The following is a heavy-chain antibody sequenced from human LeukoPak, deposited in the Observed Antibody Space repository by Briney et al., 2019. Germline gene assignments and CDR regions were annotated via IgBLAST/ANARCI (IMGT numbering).Heavy chain of an antibody. CDR2: IYYSGST. CDR3: ARASPSLYYYFDY. J-gene: IGHJ4*02. Sequence: SETLSLTCTVSGGSISSYYWSWIRQPPGKGLEWMGYIYYSGSTNYNPSLKSRVTISVDTSKNQFSLKLSSVTAADTAVYYCARASPSLYYYFDYWGQGTLVTVSS. D-gene: IGHD6-13*01. V-gene: IGHV4-59*01. CDR1: GGSISSYY.